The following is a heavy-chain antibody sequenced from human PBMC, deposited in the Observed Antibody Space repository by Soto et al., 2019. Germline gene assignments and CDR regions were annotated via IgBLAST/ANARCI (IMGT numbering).Heavy chain of an antibody. Sequence: SGGSLRLSCAASGFTFSTYDMSWVRQAPGKGLEWVSVISNSGGTTYYADSVKGRFTISRDNSKNTLHLQMNSLRVEDMAVYYCTKAATLQLFSAFDFWGQGTMVTVSS. D-gene: IGHD1-1*01. CDR2: ISNSGGTT. CDR1: GFTFSTYD. V-gene: IGHV3-23*01. J-gene: IGHJ3*01. CDR3: TKAATLQLFSAFDF.